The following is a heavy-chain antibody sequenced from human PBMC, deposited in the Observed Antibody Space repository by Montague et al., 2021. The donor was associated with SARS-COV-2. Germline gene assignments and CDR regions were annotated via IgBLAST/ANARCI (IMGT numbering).Heavy chain of an antibody. V-gene: IGHV3-30-3*01. J-gene: IGHJ3*02. CDR2: ISYDGSNK. Sequence: SLRLSCAASGFTFSSHAMHWVRQAPGKGLEWVAVISYDGSNKYYADSVKGRFTISRDNSKNTLYLQMNSLRAEDTAVYYCAREDPSFDAFDIWGQGTMVTVSS. CDR3: AREDPSFDAFDI. CDR1: GFTFSSHA.